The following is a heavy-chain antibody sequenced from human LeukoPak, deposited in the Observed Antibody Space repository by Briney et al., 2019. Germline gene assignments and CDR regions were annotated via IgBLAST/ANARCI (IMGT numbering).Heavy chain of an antibody. J-gene: IGHJ4*02. CDR1: GYTFTSYD. CDR3: AAGHVSADY. CDR2: MNPNSGNT. V-gene: IGHV1-8*01. D-gene: IGHD3-16*01. Sequence: ASVKVSCKASGYTFTSYDINWVRQATGQGLEWMGWMNPNSGNTGYAQKFQGRVTITRDMSTSTAYMELSSLRSEDTAVYYCAAGHVSADYWGQGTLVTVSS.